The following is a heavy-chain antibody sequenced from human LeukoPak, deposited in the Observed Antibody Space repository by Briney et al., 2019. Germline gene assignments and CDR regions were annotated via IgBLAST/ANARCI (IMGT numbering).Heavy chain of an antibody. CDR2: IYTSGST. Sequence: SETLSLTCTVSGGSISSYYWSWIRQPAAKGLEWIGRIYTSGSTNYNPSLKSRVTMSVDTSKNQFSLKLSSVTAADTAVYYCARDVLWFGELTAFDIWGQGTMVTVSS. V-gene: IGHV4-4*07. CDR3: ARDVLWFGELTAFDI. J-gene: IGHJ3*02. D-gene: IGHD3-10*01. CDR1: GGSISSYY.